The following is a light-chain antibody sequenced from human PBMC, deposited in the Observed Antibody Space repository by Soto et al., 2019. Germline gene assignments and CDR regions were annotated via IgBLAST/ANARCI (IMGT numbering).Light chain of an antibody. Sequence: QSVLTQPASVSGSPGQSITISCSGTRSDIGSYNYVAWYQQFPGKTPKILIYGVSNRPSGVSSRFSGSKSGNTASLTISGLQAEGEADYYCTSYSRYRVLVFGGGTKVTVL. CDR1: RSDIGSYNY. CDR2: GVS. J-gene: IGLJ3*02. CDR3: TSYSRYRVLV. V-gene: IGLV2-14*01.